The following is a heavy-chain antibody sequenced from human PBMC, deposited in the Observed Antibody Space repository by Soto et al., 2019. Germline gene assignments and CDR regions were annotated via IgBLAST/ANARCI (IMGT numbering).Heavy chain of an antibody. D-gene: IGHD4-17*01. CDR1: GFTFSGHA. V-gene: IGHV3-30*18. CDR3: AKDQGPVTTYFDY. Sequence: GGSLRLSCAASGFTFSGHARDWVRQATGKGLEWVSVLSYGGSNKYYADSVKGRFTISRDNSKNTLYLQMNSLRAEDTAVYYCAKDQGPVTTYFDYWGQGTLVTVSS. CDR2: LSYGGSNK. J-gene: IGHJ4*02.